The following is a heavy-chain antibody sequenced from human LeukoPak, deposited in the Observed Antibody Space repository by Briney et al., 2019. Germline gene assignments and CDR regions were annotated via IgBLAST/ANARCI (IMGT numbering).Heavy chain of an antibody. Sequence: GGSLRLSCAASGRYWMHWVRQAPGKGLVWVSHINSDGSWTSYADSVKGRFTISRDNAKNALSLQMNSLRDEDTAVYYCATSGNYYLKYRGQGTLVTVSS. D-gene: IGHD1-26*01. CDR2: INSDGSWT. V-gene: IGHV3-74*01. J-gene: IGHJ4*02. CDR1: GRYW. CDR3: ATSGNYYLKY.